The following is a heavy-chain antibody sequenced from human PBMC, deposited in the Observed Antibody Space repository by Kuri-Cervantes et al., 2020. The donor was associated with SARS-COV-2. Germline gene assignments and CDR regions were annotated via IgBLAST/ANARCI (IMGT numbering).Heavy chain of an antibody. Sequence: GGSLRLSCAASGFTLSSNAMSWVRQAPGKGLEWVSGLSGSGVSTYYAESVKGRFTISRDNSKNTLYLQMNSLRAEDTAVCYCARDLVPAAMLDYWGQGTLVTVSS. CDR2: LSGSGVST. J-gene: IGHJ4*02. CDR3: ARDLVPAAMLDY. D-gene: IGHD2-2*01. CDR1: GFTLSSNA. V-gene: IGHV3-23*01.